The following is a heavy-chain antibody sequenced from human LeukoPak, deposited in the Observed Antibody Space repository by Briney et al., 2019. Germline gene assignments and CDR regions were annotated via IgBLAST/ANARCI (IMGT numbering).Heavy chain of an antibody. Sequence: SETLSLTCTVSGGSISSYYWSWIRQPPGKGLEWIGYIYYSGSTTYNPSLKSRVTISVDTSKNQFSLKLSSVTAADTAVYYCASLYYYDSSGYPTSWYFDLRGRGTLVTVSS. V-gene: IGHV4-59*01. CDR3: ASLYYYDSSGYPTSWYFDL. CDR1: GGSISSYY. CDR2: IYYSGST. J-gene: IGHJ2*01. D-gene: IGHD3-22*01.